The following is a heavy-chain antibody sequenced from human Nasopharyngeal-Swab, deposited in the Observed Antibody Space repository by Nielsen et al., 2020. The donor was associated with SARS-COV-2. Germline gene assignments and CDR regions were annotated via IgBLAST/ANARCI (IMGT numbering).Heavy chain of an antibody. CDR1: GGSISSYY. CDR3: AREYYGMDV. CDR2: IYYSGST. Sequence: SETLSLTCTSAGGSISSYYWTWIRQPPGKGLEWIGYIYYSGSTNYNPSLKSRVTISVDTSKNQFSLKLTSVTAADTAVYYCAREYYGMDVWGQGTTVTVSS. V-gene: IGHV4-59*01. J-gene: IGHJ6*02.